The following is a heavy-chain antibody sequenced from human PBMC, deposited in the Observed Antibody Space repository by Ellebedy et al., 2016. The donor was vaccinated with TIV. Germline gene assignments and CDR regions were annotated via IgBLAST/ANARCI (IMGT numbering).Heavy chain of an antibody. J-gene: IGHJ5*02. Sequence: MPSETLSLTCAISGDSVSSKSAIWHWIRQSQSRGLEWLGRTYFRSTWYDDYAVSVRSRTTVKADPSKNQFSLRLNSVTPEDTAVYYCTRAGAGGPAGLLGSWGQGTLVTVSS. D-gene: IGHD2-2*01. CDR3: TRAGAGGPAGLLGS. CDR2: TYFRSTWYD. CDR1: GDSVSSKSAI. V-gene: IGHV6-1*01.